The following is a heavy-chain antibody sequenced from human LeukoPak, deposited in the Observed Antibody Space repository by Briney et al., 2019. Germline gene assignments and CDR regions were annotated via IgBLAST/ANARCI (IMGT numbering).Heavy chain of an antibody. CDR2: IYTGGST. Sequence: GGSLRLSCAASGFTVSSNYMSWVRQAPGKGLEWVSVIYTGGSTYYADSVKGRFTISRDISKNTPYLQMNNLRAEDTAVYYCARVNRYYGSGTYYHDAFDVWGRGTMVTVSS. J-gene: IGHJ3*01. V-gene: IGHV3-66*01. CDR1: GFTVSSNY. CDR3: ARVNRYYGSGTYYHDAFDV. D-gene: IGHD3-10*01.